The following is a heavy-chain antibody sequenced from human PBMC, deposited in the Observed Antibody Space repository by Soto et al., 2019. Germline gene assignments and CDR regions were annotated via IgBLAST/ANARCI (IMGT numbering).Heavy chain of an antibody. CDR3: VGGLSEWRRIDF. CDR2: MYYSGNT. J-gene: IGHJ4*02. V-gene: IGHV4-59*01. CDR1: GGSITNYY. Sequence: SSETLSLTCTVSGGSITNYYWSWIRQPPGKRLEYIGYMYYSGNTYYHPSLESRVTISGDASKNQFYLKLRSLNAACTVVSYCVGGLSEWRRIDFWGQGTLVTVSS. D-gene: IGHD3-3*01.